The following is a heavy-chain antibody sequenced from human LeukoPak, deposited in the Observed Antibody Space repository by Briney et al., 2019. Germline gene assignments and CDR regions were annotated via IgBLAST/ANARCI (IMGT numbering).Heavy chain of an antibody. CDR3: ARVVRGSRDLGY. J-gene: IGHJ4*02. CDR1: GGSVSSSSYY. D-gene: IGHD1-26*01. V-gene: IGHV4-39*07. Sequence: SEPLSLTCTVSGGSVSSSSYYWGWIRQSPGKGLEWIGTLYYSGSTNYNPSLKSRVTISVDTSKNQFSLKLSSVTAADTAVYYCARVVRGSRDLGYWGQGTLVTVSS. CDR2: LYYSGST.